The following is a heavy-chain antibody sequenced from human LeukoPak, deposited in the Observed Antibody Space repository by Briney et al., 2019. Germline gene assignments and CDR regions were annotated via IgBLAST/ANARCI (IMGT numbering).Heavy chain of an antibody. CDR3: ARDVNRGVFDM. J-gene: IGHJ3*02. Sequence: PGGSLRLSCEGPGFAFDKYWISWVRQAPGKGLEWVANIKEDGSEKEFLDSVKGRFTISRDNSKKSVYLQMNSLRAEDTAVYYCARDVNRGVFDMWGQGTRVTVSS. CDR1: GFAFDKYW. V-gene: IGHV3-7*03. CDR2: IKEDGSEK.